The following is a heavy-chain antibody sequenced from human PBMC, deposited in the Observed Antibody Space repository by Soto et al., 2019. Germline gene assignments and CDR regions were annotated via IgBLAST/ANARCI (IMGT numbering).Heavy chain of an antibody. CDR1: GYTFTSYG. Sequence: ASVKVSSKASGYTFTSYGISGVRQAPGQGLEWMGWISAYNGNTNYAQKLQGRVTMTTDTSTSTAYMELRSLRSDDTAVYYCARDGYCSGGSCEPAYYYYYGMDVWGQGTTVTVSS. D-gene: IGHD2-15*01. CDR3: ARDGYCSGGSCEPAYYYYYGMDV. V-gene: IGHV1-18*01. J-gene: IGHJ6*02. CDR2: ISAYNGNT.